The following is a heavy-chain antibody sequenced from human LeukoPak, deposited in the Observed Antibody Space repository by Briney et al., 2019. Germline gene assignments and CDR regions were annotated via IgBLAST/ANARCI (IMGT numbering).Heavy chain of an antibody. Sequence: SVKVSCKASGGTFSSYAISWVRQAPGQGLEWMGGIIPIFGTANYAQKFQGRVTITADESTSTAYMELSSLRSEDTAVYYCARDCGTGTPYYYYYYMDVWGKGTTVTVSS. CDR1: GGTFSSYA. D-gene: IGHD1-1*01. CDR3: ARDCGTGTPYYYYYYMDV. CDR2: IIPIFGTA. V-gene: IGHV1-69*13. J-gene: IGHJ6*03.